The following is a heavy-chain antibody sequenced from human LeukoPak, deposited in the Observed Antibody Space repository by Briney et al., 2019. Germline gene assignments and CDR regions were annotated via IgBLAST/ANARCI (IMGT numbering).Heavy chain of an antibody. J-gene: IGHJ4*02. CDR2: ISGSSSTI. CDR3: ARALIGDYDKLDY. CDR1: GFTFSSYA. D-gene: IGHD4-17*01. Sequence: PGGSLRLSCAASGFTFSSYAMSWVRQAPGKGLEWVSYISGSSSTIYYADSVKGRFTISRDNAKNSLYLQMNSLRAEDTAVYHCARALIGDYDKLDYWGQGTLVTVSS. V-gene: IGHV3-48*01.